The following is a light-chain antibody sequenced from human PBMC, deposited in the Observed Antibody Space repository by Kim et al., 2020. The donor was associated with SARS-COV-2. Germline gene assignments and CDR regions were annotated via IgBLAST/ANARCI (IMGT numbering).Light chain of an antibody. V-gene: IGKV3-11*01. CDR2: DAS. CDR1: QSVSSY. J-gene: IGKJ5*01. Sequence: SLSPGERATLSCRASQSVSSYLAWYQQKPRQAPRLLIYDASNRATGIPARFSGSGSGTDFTLTISSLEPEDFAVYYCQQRSNWPTFGQGTRLEIK. CDR3: QQRSNWPT.